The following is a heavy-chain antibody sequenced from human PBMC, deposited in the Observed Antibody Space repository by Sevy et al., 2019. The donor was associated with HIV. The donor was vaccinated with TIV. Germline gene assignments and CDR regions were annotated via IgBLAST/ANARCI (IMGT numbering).Heavy chain of an antibody. CDR1: GFAFYDYS. CDR2: LSFGCGKI. J-gene: IGHJ4*02. CDR3: AREGCTRPHDY. Sequence: GGSLRLSCAASGFAFYDYSMSWIRQAPGKGLEWVATLSFGCGKINYADSVKGRFTISRDNSKNSFSLQMDNLRVEDTALYYCAREGCTRPHDYWGQGTRVTVSS. V-gene: IGHV3-23*01. D-gene: IGHD2-8*01.